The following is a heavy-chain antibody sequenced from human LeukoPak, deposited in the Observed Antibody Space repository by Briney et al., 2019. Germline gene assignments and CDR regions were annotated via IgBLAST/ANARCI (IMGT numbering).Heavy chain of an antibody. J-gene: IGHJ3*02. V-gene: IGHV1-2*06. Sequence: ASVTVSCKASGYIFTDYYMHWVRQAPGQGLEWMGRINLYSGGTNYAQKFQGGVTMTRDTSIATIYMELSRLRSNDTAVYYCARAGSYGPTDAFDIWGQGTTVTVSS. CDR1: GYIFTDYY. D-gene: IGHD3-10*01. CDR3: ARAGSYGPTDAFDI. CDR2: INLYSGGT.